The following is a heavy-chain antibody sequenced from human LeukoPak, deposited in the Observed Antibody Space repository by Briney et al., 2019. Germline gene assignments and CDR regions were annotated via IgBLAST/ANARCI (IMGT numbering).Heavy chain of an antibody. CDR1: GFTFSSYA. V-gene: IGHV3-30*04. CDR3: ARVGGSTVTSGY. D-gene: IGHD4-17*01. CDR2: ISYDGSNK. Sequence: GGSLRLSCAASGFTFSSYAMHWVRQAPGKGLEWVAVISYDGSNKYYADSMKGRFTISRDNSKSTLYLQMNSLRAEDTAVYYCARVGGSTVTSGYWGQGTLVTVSS. J-gene: IGHJ4*02.